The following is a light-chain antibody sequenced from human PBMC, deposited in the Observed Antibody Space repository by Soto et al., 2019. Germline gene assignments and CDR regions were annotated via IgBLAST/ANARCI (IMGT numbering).Light chain of an antibody. CDR3: QPSCSIPFT. V-gene: IGKV1-39*01. CDR2: DAS. J-gene: IGKJ3*01. Sequence: DIQMTQSPSSLSATVGDRVTITCRASQTIGKYLNWYQQQPGKVPKLLIYDASYLQSGVPSSFSVSESGTDFTLNISDLLPEDFATYYCQPSCSIPFTFGPGTKVDIK. CDR1: QTIGKY.